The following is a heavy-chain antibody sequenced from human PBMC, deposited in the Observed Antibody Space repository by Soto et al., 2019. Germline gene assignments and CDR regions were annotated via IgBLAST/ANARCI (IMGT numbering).Heavy chain of an antibody. CDR3: ARAIGSSRWFDP. Sequence: EVQLVESGGGLVKPGGSLRLSCAASGFTFSSYSMNWVRQAPGKGLEWVSSISSSSSYIYYADSVKGRFTISRDNAKNSLYLQMNSLRAEDTAVYYCARAIGSSRWFDPWGQGTLVTVSS. CDR1: GFTFSSYS. D-gene: IGHD1-26*01. CDR2: ISSSSSYI. J-gene: IGHJ5*02. V-gene: IGHV3-21*01.